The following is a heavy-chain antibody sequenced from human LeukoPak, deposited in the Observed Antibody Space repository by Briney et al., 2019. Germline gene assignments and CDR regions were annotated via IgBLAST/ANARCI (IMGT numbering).Heavy chain of an antibody. D-gene: IGHD2-2*01. J-gene: IGHJ4*02. CDR2: ISSRGTTT. V-gene: IGHV3-11*01. Sequence: GGSLRLSCAASGFTISSNYMSWVRQAPGKGLEWISFISSRGTTTDYADSVKGRFTISRDNANSTLFLQMNSLRAEDTAVYYCARDRGSNNYFDQWGQGTLVTVSS. CDR1: GFTISSNY. CDR3: ARDRGSNNYFDQ.